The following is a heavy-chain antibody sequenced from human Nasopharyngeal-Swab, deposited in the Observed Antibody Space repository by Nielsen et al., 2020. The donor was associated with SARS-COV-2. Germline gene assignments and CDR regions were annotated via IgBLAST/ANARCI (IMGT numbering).Heavy chain of an antibody. V-gene: IGHV3-21*01. J-gene: IGHJ6*02. D-gene: IGHD3-9*01. CDR3: ARGCVLTGPSCYYYGMDV. Sequence: GESLKISCAASGFTFSTYSMNWVRQAPGKGLEWVSSISSSSSYIYYADSLKGRFTISRDNAKNSLYLQMHSLRAEDTAVYYCARGCVLTGPSCYYYGMDVWGQGTTVTVSS. CDR2: ISSSSSYI. CDR1: GFTFSTYS.